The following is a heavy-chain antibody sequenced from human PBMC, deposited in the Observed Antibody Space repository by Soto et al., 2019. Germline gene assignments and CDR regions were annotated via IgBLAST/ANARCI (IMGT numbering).Heavy chain of an antibody. CDR2: ISVAGNP. Sequence: GGSLRLSCAASGFTFRSYDMHWVRQISGKGLEWVSAISVAGNPHYSDSVQGRFAISRENAKNSLHLQMNSLRVGDTAVYYCAREIEATGYWYFDLWGRGTLVTVSS. J-gene: IGHJ2*01. D-gene: IGHD1-1*01. CDR1: GFTFRSYD. CDR3: AREIEATGYWYFDL. V-gene: IGHV3-13*05.